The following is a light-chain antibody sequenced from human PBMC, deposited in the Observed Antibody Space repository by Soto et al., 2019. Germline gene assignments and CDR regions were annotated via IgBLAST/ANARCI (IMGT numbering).Light chain of an antibody. CDR2: DVS. CDR3: CSYAGTYMV. J-gene: IGLJ3*02. CDR1: SSDVGGYNY. V-gene: IGLV2-11*01. Sequence: QSVLTQPRSVSGSPGQSVTISCTGTSSDVGGYNYVSWYQQHPGKAPKLMIYDVSKRPSGVPDRFSGSKSGNTASLTISGLQAEDDADYYCCSYAGTYMVFGGGTQLTVL.